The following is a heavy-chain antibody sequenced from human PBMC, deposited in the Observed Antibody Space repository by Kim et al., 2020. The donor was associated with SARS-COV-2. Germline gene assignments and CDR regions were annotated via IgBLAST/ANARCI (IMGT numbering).Heavy chain of an antibody. CDR1: GFTFSSYA. D-gene: IGHD3-9*01. J-gene: IGHJ3*02. CDR3: ARGGSEGLRYFDWFREDAFDI. V-gene: IGHV3-30*04. CDR2: ISYDGSNK. Sequence: GGSLRLSCAASGFTFSSYAMHWVRQAPGKGLEWVAVISYDGSNKYYADSVKGRFTISRDNSKNTLYLQMNSLRAEDTAVYYCARGGSEGLRYFDWFREDAFDIWGQGTMVTVSS.